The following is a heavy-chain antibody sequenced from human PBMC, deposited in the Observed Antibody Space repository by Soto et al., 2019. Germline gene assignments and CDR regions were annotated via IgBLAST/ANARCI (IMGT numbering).Heavy chain of an antibody. CDR2: IDSSSSTI. J-gene: IGHJ3*02. CDR3: ASYSSPGTFDI. D-gene: IGHD4-4*01. CDR1: GFTFNTYG. V-gene: IGHV3-48*01. Sequence: GGSLRLSCAASGFTFNTYGMNWVRQAPGKGLEWVSFIDSSSSTIYYADPVKGRFTISRDNAKNSLFLQMNSLRAEDTAVYYCASYSSPGTFDIWGQGTMVTVSS.